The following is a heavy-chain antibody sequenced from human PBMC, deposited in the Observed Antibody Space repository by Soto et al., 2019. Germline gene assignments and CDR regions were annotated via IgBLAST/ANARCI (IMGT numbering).Heavy chain of an antibody. CDR2: INPNSGGT. Sequence: QVQLVQSGAEVKKPGASVKVSCKASGYTFTGYYMHWVRQAPGQGLGWMGGINPNSGGTNYAQKFQGWVTMTRDTYISTAYTELSRLTSDDTAVYYCARVMDSRRWSYSFDYWGQGTLVTVSS. CDR3: ARVMDSRRWSYSFDY. D-gene: IGHD6-13*01. CDR1: GYTFTGYY. V-gene: IGHV1-2*04. J-gene: IGHJ4*02.